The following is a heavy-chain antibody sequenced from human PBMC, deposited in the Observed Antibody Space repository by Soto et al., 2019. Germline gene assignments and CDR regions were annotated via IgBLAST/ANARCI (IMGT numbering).Heavy chain of an antibody. CDR3: VRCRAVMVRVAFDI. D-gene: IGHD2-21*01. Sequence: QVQLQQRGAGLLKPSETLSLTCAVLGGSFSDYYWTWIRQPPGKGLESIGEINHSGSTSCNPSLNGRVTLTVDTATKEFSLNLIFVTAADTAAYHCVRCRAVMVRVAFDIWGQGTMVTVSS. CDR1: GGSFSDYY. CDR2: INHSGST. J-gene: IGHJ3*02. V-gene: IGHV4-34*02.